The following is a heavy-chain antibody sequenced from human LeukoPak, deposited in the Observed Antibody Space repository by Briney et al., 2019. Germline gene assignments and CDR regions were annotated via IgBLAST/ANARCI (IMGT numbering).Heavy chain of an antibody. V-gene: IGHV3-9*01. CDR1: GFTVSSNY. D-gene: IGHD6-19*01. CDR2: ISWNSGSI. CDR3: AKVRKAVAGPVDY. J-gene: IGHJ4*02. Sequence: GGSLRLSCAASGFTVSSNYMNWVRQAPGKGLEWVSGISWNSGSIGYADSVKGRFTISRDNAKNSLYLQMNSLRAEDTALYYCAKVRKAVAGPVDYWGQGTLVTVSS.